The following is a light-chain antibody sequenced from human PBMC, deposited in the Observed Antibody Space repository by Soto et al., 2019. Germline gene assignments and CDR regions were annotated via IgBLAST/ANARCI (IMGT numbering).Light chain of an antibody. CDR3: QRYGSSQFT. V-gene: IGKV3-20*01. Sequence: EIVMTQSPATLSVSPGERATLSCRASQTVSSKLAWYQQRPGQAPRLLIYGASSRATGIPDRFSGSGSGTDFTLTINRLEPEDFAVYYCQRYGSSQFTFGPGTKVDIK. CDR1: QTVSSK. J-gene: IGKJ3*01. CDR2: GAS.